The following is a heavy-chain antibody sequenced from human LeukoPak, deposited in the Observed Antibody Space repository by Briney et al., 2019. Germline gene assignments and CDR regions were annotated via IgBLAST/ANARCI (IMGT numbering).Heavy chain of an antibody. CDR2: ISYDGSNK. Sequence: GGSLRLSCAASGFTFSSYGMHWVRQAPGKGLEWVAVISYDGSNKYYADSVKGRFTISRDNSKNTLYLQMSSLRAEGTAVYYCAILYYYDGKDAFDIWGQGTMVTVSS. J-gene: IGHJ3*02. V-gene: IGHV3-30*03. CDR1: GFTFSSYG. CDR3: AILYYYDGKDAFDI. D-gene: IGHD3-22*01.